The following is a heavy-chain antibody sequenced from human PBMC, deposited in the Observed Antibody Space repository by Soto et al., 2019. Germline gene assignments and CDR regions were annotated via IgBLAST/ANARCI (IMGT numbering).Heavy chain of an antibody. CDR1: GFIFSDHY. CDR2: ARNKVNSYIT. CDR3: AKSSRQYASAIQAFFDP. D-gene: IGHD2-2*01. V-gene: IGHV3-72*01. Sequence: GGSLRLSCAASGFIFSDHYMDWVRQAPGKGLEWVGRARNKVNSYITDHAASVRGRFTISRDDSRDSLYLQMNNLRADDTAVYYCAKSSRQYASAIQAFFDPWGLGTLVTVSS. J-gene: IGHJ5*02.